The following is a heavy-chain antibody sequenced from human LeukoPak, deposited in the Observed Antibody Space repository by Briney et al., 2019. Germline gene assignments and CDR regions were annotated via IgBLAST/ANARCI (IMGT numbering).Heavy chain of an antibody. CDR2: ITTATSSYI. Sequence: PGGSLRLSCAASGFTFSSHDMNWVRQAPGKGLEWVSSITTATSSYIYYADSVKGRFTISRDNAKNSLYLQMNSLRAEDTAVYYCARDRREDYGDYPRPKGTSDPWGQGTLVTVSS. J-gene: IGHJ5*02. CDR3: ARDRREDYGDYPRPKGTSDP. V-gene: IGHV3-21*01. D-gene: IGHD4-17*01. CDR1: GFTFSSHD.